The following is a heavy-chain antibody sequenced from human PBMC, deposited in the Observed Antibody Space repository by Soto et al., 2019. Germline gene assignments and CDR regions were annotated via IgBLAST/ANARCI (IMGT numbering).Heavy chain of an antibody. CDR1: GFTFSSYG. D-gene: IGHD2-2*01. V-gene: IGHV3-30*18. CDR3: AKDVVVPAAMPVFDYYYYYGMDV. Sequence: QVQLVESGGGVVQPGRSLRLSRAASGFTFSSYGMHWVRQAPGKGLEWVAVISYDGSNKYYADSVKGRFTISRDNSKNTLYLQMNSLRAEDTAVYYCAKDVVVPAAMPVFDYYYYYGMDVWGQGTTVTVSS. J-gene: IGHJ6*02. CDR2: ISYDGSNK.